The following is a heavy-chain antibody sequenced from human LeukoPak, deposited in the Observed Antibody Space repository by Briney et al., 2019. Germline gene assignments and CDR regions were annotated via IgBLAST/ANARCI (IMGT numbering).Heavy chain of an antibody. V-gene: IGHV4-38-2*01. D-gene: IGHD3-9*01. Sequence: SETLSLTCAVSGYSISNAYYWGWIRQPPGKGLEWIGSIYYSGSTYYNPSLKSRVTISVDTSKNQFSLKLSSVTAADTAVYYCARRGYDILTGYYTGDWGQGTLVTVSS. CDR3: ARRGYDILTGYYTGD. J-gene: IGHJ4*02. CDR2: IYYSGST. CDR1: GYSISNAYY.